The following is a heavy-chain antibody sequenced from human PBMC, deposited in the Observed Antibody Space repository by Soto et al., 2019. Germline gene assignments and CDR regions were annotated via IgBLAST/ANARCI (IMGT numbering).Heavy chain of an antibody. CDR3: ARSEKICMAAGWFGL. Sequence: QVQLVQSGAEVKKPGASVKVSCKASGYTFTSYGISWVRQAPGQGLEWMGWISAYNGNTNYAQKLQGRVTKTTDTPWSIRYMELRSLRTGGTSRDYCARSEKICMAAGWFGLRGQGTPVTVSS. V-gene: IGHV1-18*01. D-gene: IGHD6-25*01. CDR2: ISAYNGNT. CDR1: GYTFTSYG. J-gene: IGHJ5*02.